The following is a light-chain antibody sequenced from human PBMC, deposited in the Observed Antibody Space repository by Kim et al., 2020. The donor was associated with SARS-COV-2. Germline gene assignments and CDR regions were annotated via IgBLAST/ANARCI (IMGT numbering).Light chain of an antibody. Sequence: SPGERTTLSCRASQSVSSYLAWYQRKPGQAPRLLIYDPSNRATGIPARFSGSGSGTDFTLTISSLEPEDFAVYYCQQRSNWPPVTFGQGTRLEIK. CDR2: DPS. CDR1: QSVSSY. V-gene: IGKV3-11*01. J-gene: IGKJ5*01. CDR3: QQRSNWPPVT.